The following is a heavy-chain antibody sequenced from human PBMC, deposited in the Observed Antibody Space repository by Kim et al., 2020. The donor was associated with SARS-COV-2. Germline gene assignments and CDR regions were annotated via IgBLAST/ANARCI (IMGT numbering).Heavy chain of an antibody. V-gene: IGHV3-15*01. J-gene: IGHJ4*02. Sequence: GGSLRLSCAASGLTFSNAWMNWVRQAPGRGLEWVGLIKSKTDGGTTDYAAPVKGRFSISRDDSKNRLYLQMNSLKTEDTAVYYCASPTRDYWGQGTLVTV. CDR2: IKSKTDGGTT. CDR1: GLTFSNAW. CDR3: ASPTRDY.